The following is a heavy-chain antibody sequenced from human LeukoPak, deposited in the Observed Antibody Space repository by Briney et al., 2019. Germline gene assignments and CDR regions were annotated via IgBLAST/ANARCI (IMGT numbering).Heavy chain of an antibody. J-gene: IGHJ4*02. V-gene: IGHV4-31*03. CDR3: AREKGYCSSTSCYNLSAFDY. CDR1: GGSISSGGYY. D-gene: IGHD2-2*02. CDR2: IYYSGST. Sequence: SETLSLTCTVSGGSISSGGYYWSWIRQHPGTGLEWIGYIYYSGSTYYNPSLKSRVTISVDTSKNQFSLKLSSVTAADTAVYYCAREKGYCSSTSCYNLSAFDYWGQGTLVTVSS.